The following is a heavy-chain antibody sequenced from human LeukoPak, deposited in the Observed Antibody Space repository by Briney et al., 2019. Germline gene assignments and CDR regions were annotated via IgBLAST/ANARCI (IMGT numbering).Heavy chain of an antibody. D-gene: IGHD3-3*01. J-gene: IGHJ4*02. CDR1: GGSFSGYY. CDR3: ARDGRDAYYDVWSGYYTDYFYY. Sequence: SETLSLTCAVYGGSFSGYYWSWIRQPPGKGREWIGEINHSGSTNYKPSLKSRVTISVDPSKNQFSLKLSTVTAEDTDVYYCARDGRDAYYDVWSGYYTDYFYYCGQGTLVTVSS. V-gene: IGHV4-34*01. CDR2: INHSGST.